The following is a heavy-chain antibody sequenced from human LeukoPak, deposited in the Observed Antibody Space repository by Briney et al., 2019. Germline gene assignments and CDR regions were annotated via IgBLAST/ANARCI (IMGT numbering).Heavy chain of an antibody. J-gene: IGHJ4*02. V-gene: IGHV3-7*01. CDR3: ARLRGAAAGPERLFDY. Sequence: GGSLRLSCAASGFTVSSNYMTWVRQAPGKGLEWVANIKQDGSEKYYVDSVKGRFTTSRDNAKNSLFLQMNSLRAEDAAVYYCARLRGAAAGPERLFDYWGQGTLVTVSS. CDR1: GFTVSSNY. D-gene: IGHD6-13*01. CDR2: IKQDGSEK.